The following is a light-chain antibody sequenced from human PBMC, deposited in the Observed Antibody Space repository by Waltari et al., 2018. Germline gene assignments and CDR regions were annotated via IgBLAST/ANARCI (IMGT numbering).Light chain of an antibody. Sequence: DIVLTQSPDSLAVSLGERATINSKSSQSVLYSSNNKNYLAWYQQTPGQPPKLLIYWASTRESGVPDRFSGSGSGTDFTLTISSLQAEDVAVYYCQQYYNTPLTFGGGTKVEIK. CDR2: WAS. CDR1: QSVLYSSNNKNY. CDR3: QQYYNTPLT. J-gene: IGKJ4*01. V-gene: IGKV4-1*01.